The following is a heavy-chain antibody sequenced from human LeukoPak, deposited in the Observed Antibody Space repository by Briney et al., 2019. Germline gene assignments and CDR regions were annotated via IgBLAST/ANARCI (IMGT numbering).Heavy chain of an antibody. CDR3: ARVGATYYDFWSGYPNWFDP. D-gene: IGHD3-3*01. Sequence: PSETLSLTCAVSGGSISSSNWWSWVRQPPGKGLEWIGEIYHSGSTNYNPSLKSRVTISVDKSKNQFSLKLSSVTAADTAVYYCARVGATYYDFWSGYPNWFDPWGQGTLVTVSS. J-gene: IGHJ5*02. CDR2: IYHSGST. CDR1: GGSISSSNW. V-gene: IGHV4-4*02.